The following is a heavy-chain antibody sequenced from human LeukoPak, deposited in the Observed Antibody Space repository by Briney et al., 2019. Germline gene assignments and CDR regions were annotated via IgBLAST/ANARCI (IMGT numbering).Heavy chain of an antibody. J-gene: IGHJ4*02. CDR1: GFTFSTYW. CDR2: INSDGSSP. V-gene: IGHV3-74*01. CDR3: ARYNSGYDS. D-gene: IGHD5-12*01. Sequence: GGSLRLSCAASGFTFSTYWMHWVRQAPGKGLVWVSCINSDGSSPSYADSVKGRFTISRDNAKNTVYLQMNSLRAEDTALYYCARYNSGYDSWGQGTLVTVSS.